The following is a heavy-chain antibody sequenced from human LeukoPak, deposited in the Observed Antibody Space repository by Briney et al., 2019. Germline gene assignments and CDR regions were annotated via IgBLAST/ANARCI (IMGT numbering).Heavy chain of an antibody. J-gene: IGHJ3*02. D-gene: IGHD3-22*01. CDR3: ARGSTYYDIARNAFDI. V-gene: IGHV3-13*01. CDR2: IGTAGDT. CDR1: GFTFSSYD. Sequence: GGSLRLSCAASGFTFSSYDMHWVRQATGKGLEWVSAIGTAGDTYYPGSVKGRFTISRENAKNSLYLQMNSLRAGDTAVYYCARGSTYYDIARNAFDIWGQGTMVTVSS.